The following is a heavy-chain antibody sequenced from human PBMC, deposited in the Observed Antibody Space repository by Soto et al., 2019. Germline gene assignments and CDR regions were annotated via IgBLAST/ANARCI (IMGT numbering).Heavy chain of an antibody. Sequence: QVQLQQWGAGLLKPSETLSLTCAVYGGSFSGYYWSWIRQPPGKGLEWIGEINHSGSTNYNPSLKSRVTISVDTSKNQFSLKLSSVTAADTAVYYCARAGIAVAGNYFDYWGQGTLVTVSS. J-gene: IGHJ4*02. CDR2: INHSGST. V-gene: IGHV4-34*01. D-gene: IGHD6-19*01. CDR3: ARAGIAVAGNYFDY. CDR1: GGSFSGYY.